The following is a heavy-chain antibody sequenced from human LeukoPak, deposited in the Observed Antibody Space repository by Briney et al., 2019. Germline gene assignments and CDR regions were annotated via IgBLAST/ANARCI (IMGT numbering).Heavy chain of an antibody. V-gene: IGHV3-7*01. CDR3: ARDCGSTRFFNWFDP. Sequence: GGSLRLSCAASGFTFSSYWMSWVRQAPGKGLEWVANIKQDGSEKYYVDSVKGRFTISRDNAKNSLYLQMNSLRAGDTAVYYCARDCGSTRFFNWFDPWGQGTLVTVSS. CDR2: IKQDGSEK. J-gene: IGHJ5*02. D-gene: IGHD2-2*01. CDR1: GFTFSSYW.